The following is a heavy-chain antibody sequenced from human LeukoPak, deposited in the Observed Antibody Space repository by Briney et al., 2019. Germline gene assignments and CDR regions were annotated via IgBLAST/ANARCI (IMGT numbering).Heavy chain of an antibody. CDR2: ISGSGGST. J-gene: IGHJ3*02. Sequence: GGSLKLSCAASGFTFSSYAMSWVRQAPGKGLEWVSAISGSGGSTYYADSVKGRFTISRDNSKNTLYLQMNSLRAEDTAVYYCAKLTRGYYDYVRGSYRYPGAFDIWGQGTMVTVSS. D-gene: IGHD3-16*02. CDR1: GFTFSSYA. V-gene: IGHV3-23*01. CDR3: AKLTRGYYDYVRGSYRYPGAFDI.